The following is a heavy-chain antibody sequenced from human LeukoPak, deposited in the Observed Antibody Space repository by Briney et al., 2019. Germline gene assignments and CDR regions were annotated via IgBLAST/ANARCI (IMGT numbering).Heavy chain of an antibody. Sequence: GGSLRLSCAASGFTFSSYAMHWVRQAPGKGLEWVAVISYDGSNKYYADSVKGRFTISRDNSKNTLYLQMNSLRAEDTAVYYCARDYGSGSYANYYFDYWGQGTLVTVSS. V-gene: IGHV3-30-3*01. CDR1: GFTFSSYA. D-gene: IGHD3-10*01. J-gene: IGHJ4*02. CDR3: ARDYGSGSYANYYFDY. CDR2: ISYDGSNK.